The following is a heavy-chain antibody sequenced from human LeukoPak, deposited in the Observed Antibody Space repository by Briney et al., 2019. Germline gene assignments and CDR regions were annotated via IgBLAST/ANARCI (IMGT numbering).Heavy chain of an antibody. CDR2: INPNSGGT. CDR1: GYTSTGYY. J-gene: IGHJ4*02. V-gene: IGHV1-2*02. Sequence: ASVKVSCKASGYTSTGYYMHWVRQAPGQGLEWMGWINPNSGGTNYAQKFQGRVTMTRDTYISTAYMELSRLRSDDTAVYYCARDFAGTXXAFDYWGQXTLVXXSS. CDR3: ARDFAGTXXAFDY. D-gene: IGHD1-1*01.